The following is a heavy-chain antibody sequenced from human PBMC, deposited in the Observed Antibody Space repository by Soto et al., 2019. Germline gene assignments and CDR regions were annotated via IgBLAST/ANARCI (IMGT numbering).Heavy chain of an antibody. CDR3: ARAPRRDDDYSNYGYYYYGMDV. CDR2: ISGSGGST. V-gene: IGHV3-23*01. D-gene: IGHD4-4*01. Sequence: GGSLRLSCAASGFTFSSYAMSWVRQAPGKGLEWVSAISGSGGSTYYADSVKGRFTISRDNSKNTLYLQMNSLRAEDTAVYYCARAPRRDDDYSNYGYYYYGMDVWGQGTTVTVSS. CDR1: GFTFSSYA. J-gene: IGHJ6*02.